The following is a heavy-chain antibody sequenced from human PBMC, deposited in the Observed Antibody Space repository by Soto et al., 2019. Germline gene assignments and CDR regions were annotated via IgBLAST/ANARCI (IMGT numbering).Heavy chain of an antibody. V-gene: IGHV5-51*01. CDR1: GYSFTSYW. J-gene: IGHJ6*02. Sequence: GESLKISCKGSGYSFTSYWIGWVRQMPGKGLEWMGIIYPGDSDTRYSPSFQGQVTISADKSISTAYLQWSSLKASDTAMYYCARRIAAAGTYYYYGMDVWGQGTTGSV. CDR3: ARRIAAAGTYYYYGMDV. CDR2: IYPGDSDT. D-gene: IGHD6-13*01.